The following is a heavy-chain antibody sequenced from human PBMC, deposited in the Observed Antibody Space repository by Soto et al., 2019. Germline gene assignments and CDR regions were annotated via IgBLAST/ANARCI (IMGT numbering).Heavy chain of an antibody. Sequence: EVQLVESGGGLVQPGGSLRLSCAASGFTFNTYWMQWVRQAPGKGLVWVSRIKSDGSYTXXXDSVKGRFTISRDNXXXXXXXXXXXXXXXXXXXXXXATGGSGYFTYWGQGTLVTVSS. J-gene: IGHJ4*02. CDR1: GFTFNTYW. CDR3: ATGGSGYFTY. D-gene: IGHD3-22*01. CDR2: IKSDGSYT. V-gene: IGHV3-74*01.